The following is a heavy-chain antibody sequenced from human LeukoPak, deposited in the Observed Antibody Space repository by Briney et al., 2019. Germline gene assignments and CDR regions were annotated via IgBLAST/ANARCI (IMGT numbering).Heavy chain of an antibody. CDR1: GYSFTSYW. Sequence: GESLKISCKGSGYSFTSYWIGWVRQMPGKGLEWMGIIYPGDSDTRYSPSFQGQVTISADKSISTAYLQWSSLKASDTAMYYCARRLGGPNWNYPKYFDYWGQGTLVTVSS. J-gene: IGHJ4*02. V-gene: IGHV5-51*01. CDR3: ARRLGGPNWNYPKYFDY. CDR2: IYPGDSDT. D-gene: IGHD1-7*01.